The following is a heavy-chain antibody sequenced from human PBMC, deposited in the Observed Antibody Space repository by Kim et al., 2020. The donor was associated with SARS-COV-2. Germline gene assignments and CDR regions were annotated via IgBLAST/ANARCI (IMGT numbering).Heavy chain of an antibody. J-gene: IGHJ4*02. CDR2: T. Sequence: THYADSVKCHFTISRNTCKNMLYLQKNSLRAGDTAVYYCGNYDGAQSPFSYWGQGTLVTVSS. CDR3: GNYDGAQSPFSY. D-gene: IGHD3-3*01. V-gene: IGHV3-23*05.